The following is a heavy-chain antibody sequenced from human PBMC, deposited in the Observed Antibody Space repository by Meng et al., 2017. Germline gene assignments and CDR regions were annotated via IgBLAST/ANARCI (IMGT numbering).Heavy chain of an antibody. J-gene: IGHJ6*02. Sequence: QGQRVLSGSEVNKPGSSVKVSCKASGGTFSSYAICWVRQAPGQGLEWMGGIIPIFGTANYAQKFQGRVTITADESTSTAYMELSSLRSEDTAVYYCARRHDRIRYGMDVWGQGTTVTVSS. CDR1: GGTFSSYA. V-gene: IGHV1-69*01. CDR3: ARRHDRIRYGMDV. D-gene: IGHD3-22*01. CDR2: IIPIFGTA.